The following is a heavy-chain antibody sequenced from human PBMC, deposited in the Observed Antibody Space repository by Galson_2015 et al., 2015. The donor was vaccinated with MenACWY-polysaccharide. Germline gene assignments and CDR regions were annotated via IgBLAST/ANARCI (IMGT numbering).Heavy chain of an antibody. CDR2: IKSDGSST. V-gene: IGHV3-74*01. Sequence: AMRLPCAASAVTSSTYWMHWCRQPPGKGLVEVSRIKSDGSSTNYADSVKGRFTISRDTAKNQLYLQMNSLTAEDTALYYCARGYSVYDWGQGTLVTVSS. J-gene: IGHJ4*02. CDR1: AVTSSTYW. CDR3: ARGYSVYD. D-gene: IGHD5/OR15-5a*01.